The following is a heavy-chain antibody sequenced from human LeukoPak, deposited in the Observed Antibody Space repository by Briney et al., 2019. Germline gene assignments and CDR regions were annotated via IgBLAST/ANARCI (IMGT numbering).Heavy chain of an antibody. V-gene: IGHV1-2*02. CDR3: ARAASSGWYGGDFDY. Sequence: RASVKVSCKASGYTFTGYYMHWVRQAPGQGLEWMGWINPNSGGTNYAQKFQGRVTMTRDTSISTAYMELSRLRSDDTAVYYCARAASSGWYGGDFDYWGQGTLVTVSS. J-gene: IGHJ4*02. D-gene: IGHD6-19*01. CDR1: GYTFTGYY. CDR2: INPNSGGT.